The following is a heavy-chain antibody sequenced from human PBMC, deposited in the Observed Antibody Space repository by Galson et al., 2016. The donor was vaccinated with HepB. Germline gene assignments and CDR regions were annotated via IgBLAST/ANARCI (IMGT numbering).Heavy chain of an antibody. Sequence: SVKVSCKASGGTFSNYAISWVRQAPGQSLEWVGGIIPVLGTSDYAQYFEGRVTITADESTGTVYMELTNLRSDDTAVYYCARDMSRAHWHFDLWGCGTLVTVTS. D-gene: IGHD5/OR15-5a*01. CDR1: GGTFSNYA. CDR2: IIPVLGTS. CDR3: ARDMSRAHWHFDL. J-gene: IGHJ2*01. V-gene: IGHV1-69*13.